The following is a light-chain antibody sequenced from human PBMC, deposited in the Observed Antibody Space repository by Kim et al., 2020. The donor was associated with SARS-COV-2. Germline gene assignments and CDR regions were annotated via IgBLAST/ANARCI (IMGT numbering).Light chain of an antibody. CDR2: GAS. CDR3: HQYNDWPPGDT. J-gene: IGKJ2*01. CDR1: QSVSNN. Sequence: SPGERATLSCSARQSVSNNLAWYQHKPGQPPRLLIYGASTRATGVPARFSGSGSGTDFTLTVSSLQSEDFAVYYCHQYNDWPPGDTFGQGTKLEI. V-gene: IGKV3-15*01.